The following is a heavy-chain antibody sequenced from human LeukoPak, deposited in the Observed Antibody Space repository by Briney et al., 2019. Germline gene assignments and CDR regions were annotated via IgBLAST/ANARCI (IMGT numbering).Heavy chain of an antibody. D-gene: IGHD5-18*01. CDR1: GFTFGDHA. Sequence: GRSLRLSCTASGFTFGDHAMSWVRQAPGKGLEWVGFIRSKAYRGTTEYAASVKGRFTISRDDSRSIAYLRMNSLNTEDTAVYYCTRGPIHLWLYDGVDVWGQGITVIVSS. CDR2: IRSKAYRGTT. CDR3: TRGPIHLWLYDGVDV. V-gene: IGHV3-49*04. J-gene: IGHJ6*02.